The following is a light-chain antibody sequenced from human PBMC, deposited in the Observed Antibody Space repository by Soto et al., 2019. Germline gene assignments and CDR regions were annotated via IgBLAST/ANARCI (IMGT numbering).Light chain of an antibody. CDR3: QHYNNWPPRYT. CDR1: QSVSRN. CDR2: DVF. V-gene: IGKV3-15*01. Sequence: EIVMTQSPATLSVSPGERATLSCRASQSVSRNLAWYQQKPGQAPRLLIYDVFTRATGIPARFSGSGSGTEFTLTISSLRSEDFAVYYCQHYNNWPPRYTFGQGTKLDI. J-gene: IGKJ2*01.